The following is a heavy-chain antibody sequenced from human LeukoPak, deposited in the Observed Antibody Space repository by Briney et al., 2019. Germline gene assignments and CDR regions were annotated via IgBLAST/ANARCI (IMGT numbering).Heavy chain of an antibody. J-gene: IGHJ6*02. CDR2: IYYNGNT. CDR1: DGSINSYY. Sequence: PSETLSLTCSVSDGSINSYYWNWIRRPPGKGLEWIGYIYYNGNTNYSPSLKSRVTMSVDTSKNLFSLKVSSVTAADTAVYYCARGRGNYYGMDVWGQGTTVTASS. CDR3: ARGRGNYYGMDV. V-gene: IGHV4-59*01.